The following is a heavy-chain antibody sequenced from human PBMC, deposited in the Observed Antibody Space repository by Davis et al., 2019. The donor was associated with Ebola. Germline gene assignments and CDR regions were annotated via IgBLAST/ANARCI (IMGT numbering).Heavy chain of an antibody. Sequence: LTCAASGFIFSNYWMTWVRQAPGKGLEWVANIKQDGSVTYYVESVKCRFTISRDNAKHSLDLQMSSLRAEDTAVYYCAREYEDVLGFLEWGKKRDYYAMDVWGQGTTVTVSS. D-gene: IGHD3-3*01. CDR1: GFIFSNYW. V-gene: IGHV3-7*01. CDR2: IKQDGSVT. J-gene: IGHJ6*02. CDR3: AREYEDVLGFLEWGKKRDYYAMDV.